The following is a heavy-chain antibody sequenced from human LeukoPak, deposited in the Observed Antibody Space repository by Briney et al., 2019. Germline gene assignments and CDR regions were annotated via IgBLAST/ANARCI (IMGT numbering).Heavy chain of an antibody. CDR1: GYTFTGYY. Sequence: GASVKVSCKASGYTFTGYYMHWERQAPGQGLEWMGWINPNSGGTNYAQKFQGRVTMTRDTSISTAYMELSRLRSDDTAVYYCARALGYYYDSSGYYRWGQGTLVTVSS. CDR2: INPNSGGT. CDR3: ARALGYYYDSSGYYR. D-gene: IGHD3-22*01. V-gene: IGHV1-2*02. J-gene: IGHJ5*02.